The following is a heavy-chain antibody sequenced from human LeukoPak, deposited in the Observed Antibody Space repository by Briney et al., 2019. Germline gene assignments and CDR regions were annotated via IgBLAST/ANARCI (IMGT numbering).Heavy chain of an antibody. D-gene: IGHD6-19*01. V-gene: IGHV4-59*01. J-gene: IGHJ4*02. CDR2: IFYSGST. CDR1: GGSMSNYY. Sequence: PSETLSLXCSVSGGSMSNYYWSWIRQPPGKGLEWIGNIFYSGSTNYNPSLKSRVTILVDTSKKQFSLKLRSMTAADTAVYFCARDLGYASGWYYFDHWGQGTLVTVSS. CDR3: ARDLGYASGWYYFDH.